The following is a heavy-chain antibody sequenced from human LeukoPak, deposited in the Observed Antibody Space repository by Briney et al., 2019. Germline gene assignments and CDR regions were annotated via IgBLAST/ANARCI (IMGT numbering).Heavy chain of an antibody. Sequence: GGSLRLSCAASGFTFTGHNMNWVRQAPGKGLEWVSFVSISSGTIYYADSVKGRFSISRDNAKSSLDLQMNSLRAEDTAVYYCANHPPQTVVVPAVPPDYWGQGTLVTVSS. V-gene: IGHV3-48*04. CDR3: ANHPPQTVVVPAVPPDY. J-gene: IGHJ4*02. D-gene: IGHD2-2*01. CDR2: VSISSGTI. CDR1: GFTFTGHN.